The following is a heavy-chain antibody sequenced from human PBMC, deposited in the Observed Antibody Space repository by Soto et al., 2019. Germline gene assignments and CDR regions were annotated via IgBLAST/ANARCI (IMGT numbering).Heavy chain of an antibody. D-gene: IGHD3-22*01. CDR2: INHSGST. CDR1: GGSISSGDYY. CDR3: ARGLLTYYYDSSGYYFGDWFDP. J-gene: IGHJ5*02. Sequence: SETLSLTCTVSGGSISSGDYYWSWIRQPPGKGLEWIGEINHSGSTNYNPSLKSRVTISVDTSKNQFSLKLSSVTAADTAVYYCARGLLTYYYDSSGYYFGDWFDPWGQGTLVTVSS. V-gene: IGHV4-39*07.